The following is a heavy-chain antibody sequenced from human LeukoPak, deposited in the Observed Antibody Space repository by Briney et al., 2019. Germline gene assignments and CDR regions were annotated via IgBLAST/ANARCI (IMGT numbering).Heavy chain of an antibody. CDR1: GGSISSGSYY. CDR3: TRDAASGYSTI. D-gene: IGHD2-2*03. J-gene: IGHJ4*02. Sequence: SETLSLTCTVSGGSISSGSYYWSWIRQPAGKGLEWIGRIYSSGSTNYNPSLKSRVTISADTSKNQFSLNLRSVTAADTALYYCTRDAASGYSTIWGQGTLVAVSS. CDR2: IYSSGST. V-gene: IGHV4-61*02.